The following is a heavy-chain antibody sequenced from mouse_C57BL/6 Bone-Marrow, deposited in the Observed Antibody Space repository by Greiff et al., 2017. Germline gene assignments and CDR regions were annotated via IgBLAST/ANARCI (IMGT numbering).Heavy chain of an antibody. CDR1: GYTFTSYW. V-gene: IGHV1-69*01. CDR2: IDPSDSYT. J-gene: IGHJ1*03. Sequence: VQLQQPGAELVMPGASVKLSCKASGYTFTSYWMHWVKQRPGQGLEWIGEIDPSDSYTNYNQKFKGKSPLTVDKSSSTAYMQLSSLTSEDSAVYYCARTVWNYGSSDWYFDVWGTGTTVTVSS. CDR3: ARTVWNYGSSDWYFDV. D-gene: IGHD1-1*01.